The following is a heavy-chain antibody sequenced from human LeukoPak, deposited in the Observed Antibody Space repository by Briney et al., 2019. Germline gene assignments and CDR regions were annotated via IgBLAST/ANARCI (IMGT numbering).Heavy chain of an antibody. D-gene: IGHD6-19*01. CDR2: ISGSGGST. CDR3: AKTPAVAGYY. V-gene: IGHV3-23*01. Sequence: GGSLRLSCVVSGFTFSRYSMNCVRHAPGKGLEWVSAISGSGGSTYYADSVKGRFTISRDNSKNTLYLQMNSLRAEDTAVYYCAKTPAVAGYYWGQGTLVTVSS. CDR1: GFTFSRYS. J-gene: IGHJ4*02.